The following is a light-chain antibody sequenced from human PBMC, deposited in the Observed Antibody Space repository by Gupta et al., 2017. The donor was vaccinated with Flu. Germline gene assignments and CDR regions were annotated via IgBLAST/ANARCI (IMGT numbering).Light chain of an antibody. J-gene: IGLJ2*01. V-gene: IGLV3-21*02. CDR2: CDR. CDR3: QAADGISDRVV. Sequence: GHTITITGAGTKVGSNNVAWYHQKPPQTPVLLVDCDRSRRSAIPERFSGSNYAGTATLTTTWVHAGDVAGYYYQAADGISDRVVFGGGTKLTVL. CDR1: KVGSNN.